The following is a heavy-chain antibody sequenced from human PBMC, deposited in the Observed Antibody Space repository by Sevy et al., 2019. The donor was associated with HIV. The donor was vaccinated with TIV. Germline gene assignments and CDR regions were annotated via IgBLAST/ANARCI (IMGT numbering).Heavy chain of an antibody. J-gene: IGHJ4*02. CDR2: ISASGGYT. Sequence: GGSLRLSCAVSGFTFHTYVMSWVRQAPEKGLEWVSTISASGGYTYYADSVKGRFTISRDNSKNTVYLQMNSLRDEDTAVYYCAKEDTSGYFWGQGTLVTVSS. CDR3: AKEDTSGYF. V-gene: IGHV3-23*01. D-gene: IGHD3-22*01. CDR1: GFTFHTYV.